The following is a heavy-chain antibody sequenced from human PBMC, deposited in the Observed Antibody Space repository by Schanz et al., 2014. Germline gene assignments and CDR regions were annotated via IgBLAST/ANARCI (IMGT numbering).Heavy chain of an antibody. Sequence: VQLVESGGGVVQPGGSLRLSCAASGFPFSSYALHWVRQAPGKGLEWVSDISDSGDSTHYADSVKGRFTISRDNAKNSLFLQMNSLSAEDTAVYYCAKVAPAATYLDSWGLGTLVTVSS. V-gene: IGHV3-48*03. D-gene: IGHD2-2*01. CDR2: ISDSGDST. CDR1: GFPFSSYA. CDR3: AKVAPAATYLDS. J-gene: IGHJ4*02.